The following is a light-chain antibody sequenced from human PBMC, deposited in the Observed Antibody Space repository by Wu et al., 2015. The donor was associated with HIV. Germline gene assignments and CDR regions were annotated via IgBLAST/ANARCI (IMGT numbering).Light chain of an antibody. Sequence: DIQMTQSPSSLSASVGDRVTITCRASQNMWTFLNWYQQKPGKAPKPLIYGASTLESGVPSRFSGRGSGTDFTLTITGLRPEDFATYYCQQSLSPPLTFGGGTKVEIK. CDR2: GAS. CDR3: QQSLSPPLT. J-gene: IGKJ4*01. CDR1: QNMWTF. V-gene: IGKV1-39*01.